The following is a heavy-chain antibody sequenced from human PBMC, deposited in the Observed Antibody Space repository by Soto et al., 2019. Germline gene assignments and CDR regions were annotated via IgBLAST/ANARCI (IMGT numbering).Heavy chain of an antibody. D-gene: IGHD5-18*01. J-gene: IGHJ1*01. CDR1: GGSINSGGYC. CDR2: ISYGGST. CDR3: SMGILV. V-gene: IGHV4-31*03. Sequence: QVQLQESGPGLVKPSQTLSLTCTVSGGSINSGGYCWSWIRQHPGKGLDWIGCISYGGSTSYNPSLKSRVTIPVDTPKNQFSLKLTSVTAADTAVYCCSMGILVWGQGALITVS.